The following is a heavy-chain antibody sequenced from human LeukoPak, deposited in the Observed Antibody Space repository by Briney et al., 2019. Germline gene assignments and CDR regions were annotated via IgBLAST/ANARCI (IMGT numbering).Heavy chain of an antibody. Sequence: GGSLRLSCAASGFTFRNYAMSWVRQTPGKGLEWVSGISAGASRTYYADSVKGRFTISRDNSKNTLYLQMKSLRAEDTAVYYCAKGGGYEAQYYYYYLDVWGKGTTVTISS. D-gene: IGHD5-12*01. CDR1: GFTFRNYA. V-gene: IGHV3-23*01. CDR3: AKGGGYEAQYYYYYLDV. CDR2: ISAGASRT. J-gene: IGHJ6*03.